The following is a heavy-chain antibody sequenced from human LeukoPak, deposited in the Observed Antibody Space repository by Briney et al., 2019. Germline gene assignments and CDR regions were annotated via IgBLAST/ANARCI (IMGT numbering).Heavy chain of an antibody. CDR3: ARLSYYDSSGYYLTAFDI. D-gene: IGHD3-22*01. Sequence: SQTLSLTCTVSGGSISSGGYYWSWLRQHPGKGLEWIGYIYYSGSTYYNPSLKSRVTISVDTSKNQFSLKLSSVTAADTAVYYCARLSYYDSSGYYLTAFDIWGQGTMVTVSS. J-gene: IGHJ3*02. CDR2: IYYSGST. CDR1: GGSISSGGYY. V-gene: IGHV4-31*03.